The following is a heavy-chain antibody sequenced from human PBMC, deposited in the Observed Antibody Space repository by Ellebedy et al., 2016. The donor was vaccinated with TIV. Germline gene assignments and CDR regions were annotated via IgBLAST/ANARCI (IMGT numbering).Heavy chain of an antibody. CDR3: ARRYYDSSGYYQLFDY. V-gene: IGHV1-3*01. J-gene: IGHJ4*02. Sequence: ASVKVSCKASGYTFTRYAIHWVRHAPGQSLEWMGWINAGNGNTKYSQKFQGRVTITADKSTSTAYMELSSLTSEDTATYYCARRYYDSSGYYQLFDYWGQGTLVTVSS. CDR2: INAGNGNT. CDR1: GYTFTRYA. D-gene: IGHD3-22*01.